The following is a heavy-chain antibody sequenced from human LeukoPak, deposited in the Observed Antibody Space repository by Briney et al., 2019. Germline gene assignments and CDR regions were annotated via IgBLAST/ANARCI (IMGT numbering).Heavy chain of an antibody. CDR3: ARGVDDYYGMDV. CDR1: GFTFSSFS. Sequence: GGSLRLSCAASGFTFSSFSMNWVRQAPGKGLEWVSYISSSSSTIYYADSVKGRFTISRDNAKNSLYLQMNSLRAEDTAVYYCARGVDDYYGMDVWGQGTTVTVSS. V-gene: IGHV3-48*01. D-gene: IGHD3-3*01. CDR2: ISSSSSTI. J-gene: IGHJ6*02.